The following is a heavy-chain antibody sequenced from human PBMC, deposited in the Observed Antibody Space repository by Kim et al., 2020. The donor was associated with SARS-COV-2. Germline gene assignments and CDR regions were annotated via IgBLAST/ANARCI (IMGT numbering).Heavy chain of an antibody. CDR2: ST. Sequence: STNYNPSLKSRVTISVDTSKNQFSLKLSSVTAADTAVYYCARGRAVYFDYWGQGTLVTVSS. CDR3: ARGRAVYFDY. J-gene: IGHJ4*02. V-gene: IGHV4-34*01. D-gene: IGHD6-19*01.